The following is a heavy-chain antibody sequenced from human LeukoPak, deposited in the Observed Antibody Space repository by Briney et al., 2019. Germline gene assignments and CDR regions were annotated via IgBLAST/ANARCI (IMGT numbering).Heavy chain of an antibody. J-gene: IGHJ6*02. Sequence: SETLSLTCTVSGGSISSSSYYWGWIRQPPGEGLEWIGSIYYSGSTYYNPSLKSRVTISVDTSKNQFSLKLSSVTAADTAVYYCARETSTSSFYGMDVWGQGTTVTVSS. CDR2: IYYSGST. CDR1: GGSISSSSYY. V-gene: IGHV4-39*02. D-gene: IGHD2-2*01. CDR3: ARETSTSSFYGMDV.